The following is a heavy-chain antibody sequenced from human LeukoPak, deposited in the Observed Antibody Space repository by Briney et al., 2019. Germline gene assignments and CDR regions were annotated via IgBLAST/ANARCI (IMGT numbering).Heavy chain of an antibody. CDR1: GFTFDDYA. D-gene: IGHD1-7*01. V-gene: IGHV3-9*01. CDR2: ISWNSGYI. CDR3: ARDPELELLGCFDY. J-gene: IGHJ4*02. Sequence: GGSLRLSCAASGFTFDDYAMHWVRQAPGKGLEWVSGISWNSGYIGYADSVKGRFAISRDNAKNSLYLQMNSLKTEDTALYYCARDPELELLGCFDYWGQGTLVTVSS.